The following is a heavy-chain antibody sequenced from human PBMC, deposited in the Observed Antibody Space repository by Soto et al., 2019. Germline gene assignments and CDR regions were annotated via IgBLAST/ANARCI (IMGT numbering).Heavy chain of an antibody. CDR1: GGSIISYY. V-gene: IGHV4-59*08. J-gene: IGHJ4*02. D-gene: IGHD1-7*01. CDR2: IYYSGST. CDR3: ARSELELRI. Sequence: SETLSLTCTVSGGSIISYYWSWIRQPPGKGLEWIGYIYYSGSTNYNPSLKSRVTISVDTSKNQFSLKLSSVTAADTAVYYCARSELELRIWGQGTLVTVSS.